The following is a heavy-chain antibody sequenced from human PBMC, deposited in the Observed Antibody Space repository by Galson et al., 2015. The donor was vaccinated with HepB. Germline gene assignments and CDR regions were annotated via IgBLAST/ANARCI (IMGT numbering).Heavy chain of an antibody. CDR2: ISGSGDST. J-gene: IGHJ6*03. CDR1: GFTFSSYA. CDR3: AKYYGDYPYYYYYMDV. V-gene: IGHV3-23*01. D-gene: IGHD4-17*01. Sequence: ASGFTFSSYAMSWVRQAPGKGLEWVSAISGSGDSTYYADAVKGRFTISRDNSKNTLNVQMNSLRAEDTAVYYCAKYYGDYPYYYYYMDVWGKGTTVTVSS.